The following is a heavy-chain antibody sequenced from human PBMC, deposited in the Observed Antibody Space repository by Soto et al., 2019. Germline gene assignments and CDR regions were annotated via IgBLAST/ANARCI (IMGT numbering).Heavy chain of an antibody. D-gene: IGHD1-1*01. V-gene: IGHV2-5*02. CDR2: IYWDDDK. CDR3: ATNNFLNPWFDP. J-gene: IGHJ5*02. CDR1: GFSLSSSGVG. Sequence: QITLKESGPTLVKPTQTLTLTCTFSGFSLSSSGVGVGWIRQPPGKALEWLALIYWDDDKRYRTSLRNRLTITKDTSKKQVVLTMTNMDPVDTATYYCATNNFLNPWFDPWGQGTLVTVSS.